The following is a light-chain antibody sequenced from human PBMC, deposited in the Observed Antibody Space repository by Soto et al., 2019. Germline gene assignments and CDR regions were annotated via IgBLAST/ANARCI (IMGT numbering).Light chain of an antibody. CDR1: QSVSSSY. V-gene: IGKV3-20*01. CDR3: QQYGSSPST. Sequence: EIVLTQSPGTLSLSPGERATLSCRASQSVSSSYLAWYQRKPGQAPRLLIYGASSRATGIPDRFSGSGSGTDFTLTIIRLEPEDFAVYYCQQYGSSPSTFGQGTRLEIK. J-gene: IGKJ5*01. CDR2: GAS.